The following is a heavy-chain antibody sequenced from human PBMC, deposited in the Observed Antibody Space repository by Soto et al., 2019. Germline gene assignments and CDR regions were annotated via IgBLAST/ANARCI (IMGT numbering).Heavy chain of an antibody. Sequence: PGGSLRLSCAASGFTFSRYWMHWVRQAPGKGLVWVSRINSDGSSTSYADSVKGRFTISRDNAKNTLYLQMNSLRAEDTAVYYCARARLMMKAFDIWGQGTMVTVSS. J-gene: IGHJ3*02. V-gene: IGHV3-74*01. CDR3: ARARLMMKAFDI. D-gene: IGHD2-8*01. CDR2: INSDGSST. CDR1: GFTFSRYW.